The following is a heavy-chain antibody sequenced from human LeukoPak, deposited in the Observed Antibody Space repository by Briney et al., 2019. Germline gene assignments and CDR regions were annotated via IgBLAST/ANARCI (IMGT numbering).Heavy chain of an antibody. V-gene: IGHV4-59*01. CDR1: GGSISSYY. J-gene: IGHJ4*02. Sequence: SETLSLTCTVSGGSISSYYWSWIRQPPGKGLEWIGYIYYSGSTNYNPSLKSRVTISVDTSKNQFSLKLSSVTAADTAVYYCARDYSGTVDYWGQGTLVTVSS. CDR3: ARDYSGTVDY. CDR2: IYYSGST. D-gene: IGHD1/OR15-1a*01.